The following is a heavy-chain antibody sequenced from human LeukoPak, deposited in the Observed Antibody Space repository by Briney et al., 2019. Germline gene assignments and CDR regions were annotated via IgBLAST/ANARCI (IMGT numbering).Heavy chain of an antibody. Sequence: PGGSLRLSCAASGFTFSSYGMHWVRQAPGKGLEWVAVIWYDGSNKYYADSVKGRFTISRDNSKNTLYLQMNSLRAEDTAVYYCATVRGGSGTYYNDYWGQGTLVTVSS. V-gene: IGHV3-33*01. D-gene: IGHD3-10*01. CDR3: ATVRGGSGTYYNDY. CDR2: IWYDGSNK. J-gene: IGHJ4*02. CDR1: GFTFSSYG.